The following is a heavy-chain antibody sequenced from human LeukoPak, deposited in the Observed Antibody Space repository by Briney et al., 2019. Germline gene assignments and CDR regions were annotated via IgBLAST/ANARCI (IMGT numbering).Heavy chain of an antibody. V-gene: IGHV4-59*01. CDR1: GGSISSDY. Sequence: SETLSLTCTVSGGSISSDYWSWIRQPPGKGLEWIGYIYYSGSTNYNPSLKSRVTISVDTSKNQFSLKLSSVTAADTAVYYCARGSGWLHYYYYYMDVWGKGTTVTVSS. J-gene: IGHJ6*03. CDR2: IYYSGST. CDR3: ARGSGWLHYYYYYMDV. D-gene: IGHD6-19*01.